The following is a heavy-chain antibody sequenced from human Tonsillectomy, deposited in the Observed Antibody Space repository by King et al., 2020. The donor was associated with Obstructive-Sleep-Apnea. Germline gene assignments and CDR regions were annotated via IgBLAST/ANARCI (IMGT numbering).Heavy chain of an antibody. J-gene: IGHJ4*02. Sequence: QLQESGPGLVKPSETLSLTCTVSGGSISSISYYWGWIRQPPGKGLDGIGRIYYSGITYYNPYPKSRVTISVDTSKNQFSLKLSSVTAADTAVYYCARLRDWLLDYWGQGTLVTVSS. V-gene: IGHV4-39*01. CDR3: ARLRDWLLDY. D-gene: IGHD3-9*01. CDR2: IYYSGIT. CDR1: GGSISSISYY.